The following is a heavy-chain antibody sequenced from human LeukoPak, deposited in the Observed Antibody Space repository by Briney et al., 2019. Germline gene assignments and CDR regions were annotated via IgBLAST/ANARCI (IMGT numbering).Heavy chain of an antibody. D-gene: IGHD3-22*01. CDR2: ISSSSSYI. J-gene: IGHJ4*02. Sequence: GGSLRLSCAASGFTFSSYSMNWVRQAPGKGLEWVSSISSSSSYIYYADSVKGRFTISRDNAKNSLYLQMNSLRAEDTAVYYCARDPSIVVSKAFFDYWGQGTLVTVSS. CDR3: ARDPSIVVSKAFFDY. V-gene: IGHV3-21*01. CDR1: GFTFSSYS.